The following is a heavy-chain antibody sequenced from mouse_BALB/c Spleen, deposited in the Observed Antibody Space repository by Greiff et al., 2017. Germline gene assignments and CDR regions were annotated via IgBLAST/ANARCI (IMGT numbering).Heavy chain of an antibody. CDR1: GFTFSSYG. D-gene: IGHD2-4*01. V-gene: IGHV5-6*01. Sequence: EVQLVESGGDLVKPGGSLKLSCAASGFTFSSYGMSWVRQTPDKRLEWVATISSGGSYTYYPDSVKGRFTISRDNAKNTLYLQMSSLKSEDTAMYYCARHLATMTIWFAYWGQGTLVTVSA. J-gene: IGHJ3*01. CDR3: ARHLATMTIWFAY. CDR2: ISSGGSYT.